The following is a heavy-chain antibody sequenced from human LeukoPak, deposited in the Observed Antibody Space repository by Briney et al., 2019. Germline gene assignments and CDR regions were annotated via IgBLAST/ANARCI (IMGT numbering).Heavy chain of an antibody. J-gene: IGHJ4*02. CDR3: AKHYYDSSGFDS. Sequence: PSETLSLTCTVSGGSISSSSYYWGWIRQPPGKGLEWIGSIYYSGSTYYNPSLKSRVTMSVDTSKNQVSLKLNSVTAADTAVYFCAKHYYDSSGFDSWGQGTLVTVSS. CDR1: GGSISSSSYY. V-gene: IGHV4-39*07. D-gene: IGHD3-22*01. CDR2: IYYSGST.